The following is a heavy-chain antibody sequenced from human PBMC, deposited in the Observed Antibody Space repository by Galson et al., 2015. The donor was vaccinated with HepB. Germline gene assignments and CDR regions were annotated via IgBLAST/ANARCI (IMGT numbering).Heavy chain of an antibody. CDR1: GDTLRSYT. J-gene: IGHJ4*02. CDR2: IMPSFGVP. Sequence: SVKVSCKASGDTLRSYTITWVRQAPGQGLEWMGGIMPSFGVPSYASRFQDRVTITADKSTNTAYMELSGLTSEDTAVYFCARDDPYCSGASCYFGYWGQGTLVTVSS. D-gene: IGHD2-15*01. V-gene: IGHV1-69*10. CDR3: ARDDPYCSGASCYFGY.